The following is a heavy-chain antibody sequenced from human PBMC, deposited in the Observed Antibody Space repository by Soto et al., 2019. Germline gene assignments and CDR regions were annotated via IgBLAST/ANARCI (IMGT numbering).Heavy chain of an antibody. D-gene: IGHD4-4*01. V-gene: IGHV1-69*01. CDR1: GGPFSSYA. J-gene: IGHJ4*02. CDR2: IIPIFGTA. Sequence: VKVSYNAAGGPFSSYAIIWGRQAPGQGLEWMGGIIPIFGTANYAQKFQGRVTITADESTSTAYMELSSLRSEDTAVYYCARVLYHTVTMGGVGYWGQGTLVTVSS. CDR3: ARVLYHTVTMGGVGY.